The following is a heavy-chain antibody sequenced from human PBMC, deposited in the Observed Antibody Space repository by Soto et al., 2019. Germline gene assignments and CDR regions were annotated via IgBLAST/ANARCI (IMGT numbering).Heavy chain of an antibody. V-gene: IGHV4-59*12. CDR3: ARSTKARVRFDY. Sequence: KTSETLSLTCTVSRGSISIYHWRWMRHHPRKGLEWIGYIFYSGSTYYNPSLKSRVTISVDTSKNQFSLKLSSVTAADTAVYYCARSTKARVRFDYWGQGTLVTVAS. CDR2: IFYSGST. J-gene: IGHJ4*02. D-gene: IGHD1-26*01. CDR1: RGSISIYH.